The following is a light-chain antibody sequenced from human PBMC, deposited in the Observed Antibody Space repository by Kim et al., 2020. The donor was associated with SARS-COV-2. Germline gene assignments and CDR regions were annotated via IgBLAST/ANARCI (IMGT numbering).Light chain of an antibody. V-gene: IGLV3-27*01. CDR1: ILAKKY. CDR2: KDT. Sequence: VSPGQTARITCSGDILAKKYARWFQQRPGQAPLLVIYKDTERPSGIPERFSGSSSGTTVTLSIGGAQVEDEGDYYCYAAADRNRWVFGGGTKLTVL. CDR3: YAAADRNRWV. J-gene: IGLJ3*02.